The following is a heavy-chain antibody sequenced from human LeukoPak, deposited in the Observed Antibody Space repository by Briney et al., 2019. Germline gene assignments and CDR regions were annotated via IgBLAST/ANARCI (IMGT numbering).Heavy chain of an antibody. J-gene: IGHJ6*03. CDR3: ARGLGYDSSGYYSYYYYMDV. CDR1: GGSISSYY. Sequence: ETLSLTCTVSGGSISSYYWSWIRQPPGKGLEWIGYIYYSGSTNYNPSLKSRVTISVDTSKNQFSLKLSSVTAADTAVYYCARGLGYDSSGYYSYYYYMDVWGKGTTVTVSS. D-gene: IGHD3-22*01. V-gene: IGHV4-59*01. CDR2: IYYSGST.